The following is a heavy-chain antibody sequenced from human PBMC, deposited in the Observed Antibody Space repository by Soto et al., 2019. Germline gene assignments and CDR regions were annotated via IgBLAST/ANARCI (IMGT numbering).Heavy chain of an antibody. CDR3: AGARGGYALDY. J-gene: IGHJ4*02. V-gene: IGHV1-18*01. D-gene: IGHD5-12*01. CDR1: GYTFTSYG. Sequence: QVQLVQSGAEVKKPGASVKVSCKASGYTFTSYGISWVRQAPGQGLEWMGWISANNGNTNYAQKLQGRVTMTTDTSTSTAYTEWRSLRSDDTAVYYCAGARGGYALDYWGQGTLVTVSS. CDR2: ISANNGNT.